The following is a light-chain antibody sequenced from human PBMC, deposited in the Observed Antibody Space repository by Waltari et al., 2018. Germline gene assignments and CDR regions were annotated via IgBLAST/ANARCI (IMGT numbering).Light chain of an antibody. CDR1: QSVTGSF. CDR2: HTS. J-gene: IGKJ4*01. V-gene: IGKV3-20*01. Sequence: EIVLTKSPDTLSLSPGARATLSCRASQSVTGSFLAWSQQNPGQSPRLLIYHTSNRAPGIPDRFSGSGSGTHFTLTISRLEPEDFAVYSCQQYGASPSFGGGTKVEVK. CDR3: QQYGASPS.